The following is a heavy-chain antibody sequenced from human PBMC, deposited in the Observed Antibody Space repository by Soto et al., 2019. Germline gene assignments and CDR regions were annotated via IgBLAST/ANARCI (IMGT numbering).Heavy chain of an antibody. CDR2: IIPIFHTA. CDR3: ARVGDCNTTTCLFSYSHYGMDV. J-gene: IGHJ6*02. Sequence: QVQLVQSGAEVKKPGSSVKVSCKASGDSFNSYAISWVRQAPGQGLEWMGGIIPIFHTANHAQKFQARVTMTADESSSTAYMELSVLRSEDTAGYYCARVGDCNTTTCLFSYSHYGMDVWGQGTTVTVS. D-gene: IGHD2-2*01. CDR1: GDSFNSYA. V-gene: IGHV1-69*01.